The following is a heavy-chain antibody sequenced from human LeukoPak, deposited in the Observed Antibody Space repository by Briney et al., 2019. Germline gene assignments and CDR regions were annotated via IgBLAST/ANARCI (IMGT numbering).Heavy chain of an antibody. CDR1: GFTFSDYY. Sequence: GGSLRLSCAASGFTFSDYYMSWIRQAPGKGLEWVSYISSSGKTIYYAESVKGRFTISRDNAKNSLYLQMNSLRVEDTAIYYCAKVAKYYYGSETYYFFAHWGQGTPVTASS. CDR3: AKVAKYYYGSETYYFFAH. D-gene: IGHD3-10*01. J-gene: IGHJ1*01. CDR2: ISSSGKTI. V-gene: IGHV3-11*04.